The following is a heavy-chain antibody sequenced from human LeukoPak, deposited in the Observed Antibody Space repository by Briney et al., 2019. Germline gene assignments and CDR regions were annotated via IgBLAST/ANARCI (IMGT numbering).Heavy chain of an antibody. CDR1: GFTFSSYG. J-gene: IGHJ4*02. D-gene: IGHD4-17*01. CDR3: AKTTVTIDGFDY. V-gene: IGHV3-30*02. Sequence: PGGSLRFSCAASGFTFSSYGMHWGRQAPGKGLEWVAFIRYDGSNKYYADSVKGRFTISRDNSKNTLYLQMNSLRAEDTAVYYCAKTTVTIDGFDYWGQGTLVTVSS. CDR2: IRYDGSNK.